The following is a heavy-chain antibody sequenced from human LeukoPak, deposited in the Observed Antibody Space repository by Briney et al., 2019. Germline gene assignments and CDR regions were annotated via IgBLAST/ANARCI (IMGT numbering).Heavy chain of an antibody. CDR2: IYYSGTT. D-gene: IGHD4-17*01. Sequence: SETLSLTCTVSGDSINSSGYYWGWIRQPPGKGLEWIGNIYYSGTTYYNPSLKSRATISVDTSKDQFSLKLSSVTAADTAVYYCASTTVNTGFDCWGQGTLVTVSS. CDR3: ASTTVNTGFDC. J-gene: IGHJ4*02. V-gene: IGHV4-39*01. CDR1: GDSINSSGYY.